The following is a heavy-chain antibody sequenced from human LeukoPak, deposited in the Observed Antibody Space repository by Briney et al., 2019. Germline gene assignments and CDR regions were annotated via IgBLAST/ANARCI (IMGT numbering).Heavy chain of an antibody. D-gene: IGHD3-3*01. J-gene: IGHJ4*02. Sequence: PSETLSLTCTVSGGSISSSSYYWGWIRQPPGKGLEWIGSIYYSGSTYYNPSLKSRVTISVDTSKNQFSLKLSSVTAEDTAVYYCARDGARYYDIWRSTWFDYWGQGTLVTVSS. CDR1: GGSISSSSYY. V-gene: IGHV4-39*07. CDR3: ARDGARYYDIWRSTWFDY. CDR2: IYYSGST.